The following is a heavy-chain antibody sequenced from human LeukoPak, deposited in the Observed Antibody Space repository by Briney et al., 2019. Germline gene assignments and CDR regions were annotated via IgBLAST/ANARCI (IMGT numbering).Heavy chain of an antibody. CDR3: APTRSGGTCYLFDY. V-gene: IGHV3-23*01. D-gene: IGHD2-15*01. Sequence: GGSLRLSCAASGFTFSSYAMTWVRQAPGKGLEWVSVISDDGGSTYYADSVKGRFTISRDNSKNTLYLQMNSLRAEDTAVYYCAPTRSGGTCYLFDYWGQGTLVTVSS. CDR1: GFTFSSYA. J-gene: IGHJ4*02. CDR2: ISDDGGST.